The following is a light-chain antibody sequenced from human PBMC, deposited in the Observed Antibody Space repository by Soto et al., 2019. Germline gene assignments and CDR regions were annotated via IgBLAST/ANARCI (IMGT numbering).Light chain of an antibody. CDR1: QSVTSY. J-gene: IGKJ2*01. V-gene: IGKV3-11*01. CDR2: DAS. Sequence: EIVLTQSPATLSLSPGERATLSCRASQSVTSYLAWYQHKPGQAPRLLIYDASNRATGIPARFSGSGSGTDFTLTISSLEPEDFAVYYCQQYGTSPFTFGQGTKVEI. CDR3: QQYGTSPFT.